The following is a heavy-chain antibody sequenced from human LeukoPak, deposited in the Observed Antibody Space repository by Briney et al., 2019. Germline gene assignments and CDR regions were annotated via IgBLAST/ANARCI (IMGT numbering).Heavy chain of an antibody. CDR3: ARVVLYYYDSSEDAFDI. Sequence: GASVKVSCKASGYTFTSYAMNWVRQAPGQGLEWMGWINTNTGNPTYAQGFTGRFVFSLDTSVSTAYLQISSLKAEDTAVYYCARVVLYYYDSSEDAFDIWGQGTMVTVSS. V-gene: IGHV7-4-1*02. J-gene: IGHJ3*02. CDR2: INTNTGNP. D-gene: IGHD3-22*01. CDR1: GYTFTSYA.